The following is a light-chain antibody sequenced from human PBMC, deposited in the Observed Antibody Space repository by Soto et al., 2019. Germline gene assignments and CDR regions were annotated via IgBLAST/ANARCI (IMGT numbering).Light chain of an antibody. J-gene: IGKJ2*01. V-gene: IGKV1-5*03. CDR1: QSISSW. CDR3: QQYHTVPYT. Sequence: DIQMTQSPSTLSASVGDGVSITCRASQSISSWLAWYQQKPGKAPKLLIYKASSLESGVPSRFSGSGSGTEFTLTISSLQPDDLATYFCQQYHTVPYTFGQGTKLEIK. CDR2: KAS.